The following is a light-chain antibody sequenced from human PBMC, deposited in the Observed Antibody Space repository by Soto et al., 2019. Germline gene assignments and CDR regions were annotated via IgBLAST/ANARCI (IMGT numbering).Light chain of an antibody. CDR3: QQYGSSLIT. CDR2: GAS. J-gene: IGKJ5*01. CDR1: QSVSSSY. V-gene: IGKV3-20*01. Sequence: EIVLTQSPGTLSLSPGERATPSCRASQSVSSSYLAWYQQKPGQAPRLLIYGASSRATGIPDRFSGSGSGTDFTLTISRLEPEDFAVYYCQQYGSSLITFGQGTRLEI.